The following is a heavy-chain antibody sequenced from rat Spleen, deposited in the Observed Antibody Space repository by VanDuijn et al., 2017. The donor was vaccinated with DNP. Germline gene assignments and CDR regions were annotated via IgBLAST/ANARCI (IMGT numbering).Heavy chain of an antibody. V-gene: IGHV2-32*01. CDR1: GFTFSDYA. Sequence: VQLVESGGGLVQPGNSLKLSCAASGFTFSDYAMAWVRQSPRKGLEWMGVMWSDGDTSYNSGLKSRLSLSRDTSKSQLFIEMNSLQTEDTATYYCARDIGTTSFDYWGPGVMVAVSS. CDR3: ARDIGTTSFDY. D-gene: IGHD1-5*01. CDR2: MWSDGDT. J-gene: IGHJ2*01.